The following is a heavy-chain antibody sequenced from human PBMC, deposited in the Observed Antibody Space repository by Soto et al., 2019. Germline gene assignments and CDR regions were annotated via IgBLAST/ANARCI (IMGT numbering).Heavy chain of an antibody. CDR1: GFTFCSYG. V-gene: IGHV3-33*01. CDR2: IWYDGSNK. Sequence: GGSPRLSCAACGFTFCSYGMHWVRQDPGKGLEWVAVIWYDGSNKYYADSVKGRFTISRDNSKNTLYLQMNSLRAEDTAVYYCARESGVAAAGGLDYWGQGTLVTVSS. CDR3: ARESGVAAAGGLDY. J-gene: IGHJ4*02. D-gene: IGHD6-13*01.